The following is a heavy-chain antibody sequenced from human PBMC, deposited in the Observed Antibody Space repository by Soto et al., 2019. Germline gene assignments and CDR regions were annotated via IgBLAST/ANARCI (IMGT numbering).Heavy chain of an antibody. D-gene: IGHD3-3*01. CDR1: GFTFNSHG. CDR3: AKDGDYDSETGLLDY. J-gene: IGHJ4*02. CDR2: ISYDGSNK. V-gene: IGHV3-30*18. Sequence: QVQLVESGGGVVQPGRSLRLSCVVSGFTFNSHGMHWVRQAPGKGLEWVAVISYDGSNKYYADSVKGRFTISRDNSKNTLNLQMNSLRAEDTAVYYCAKDGDYDSETGLLDYWGQGTLVTVSS.